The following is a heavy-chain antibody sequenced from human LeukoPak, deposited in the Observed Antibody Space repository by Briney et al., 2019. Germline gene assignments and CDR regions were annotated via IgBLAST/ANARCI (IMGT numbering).Heavy chain of an antibody. CDR2: IIPIFGTA. J-gene: IGHJ4*02. Sequence: SVKVSCKASGGTFSSYAISWVRQAPGQGLEWMGRIIPIFGTANYAQKFQGRVTITTDESTSTAYMELSSLRSEDTAVYYCARIAYPYYYDSSGYFDYWGQGTLVTVSS. CDR3: ARIAYPYYYDSSGYFDY. D-gene: IGHD3-22*01. CDR1: GGTFSSYA. V-gene: IGHV1-69*05.